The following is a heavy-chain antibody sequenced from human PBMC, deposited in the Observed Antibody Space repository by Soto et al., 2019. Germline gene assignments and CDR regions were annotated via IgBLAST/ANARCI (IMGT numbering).Heavy chain of an antibody. CDR1: GGSISSGDYH. CDR3: ARAAAARPDVWTYYIDY. V-gene: IGHV4-30-4*01. CDR2: IYYSGST. Sequence: SETLSLTCTVSGGSISSGDYHWSWIRQPPGKGLEWIGYIYYSGSTYYNPSLKGRVTISVDTSKNQFSLKLSSVTAADTAVYYCARAAAARPDVWTYYIDYWGQGTLVTVSS. J-gene: IGHJ4*02. D-gene: IGHD6-6*01.